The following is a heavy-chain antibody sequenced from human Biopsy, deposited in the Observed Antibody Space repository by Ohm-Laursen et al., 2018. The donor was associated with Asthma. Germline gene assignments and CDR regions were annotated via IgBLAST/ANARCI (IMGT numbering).Heavy chain of an antibody. CDR3: AREVSTVDYGYYYFAMDV. V-gene: IGHV1-69*13. CDR1: GGTFSRYA. J-gene: IGHJ6*02. CDR2: IIPVFGTS. D-gene: IGHD4-17*01. Sequence: VASVKVSCKASGGTFSRYAISWVRQAPGQGLEWMGGIIPVFGTSNYAQKFQGRVTFTAGGSTSSAYMELSSLTSEDSAIYYCAREVSTVDYGYYYFAMDVWGQGTTVTVSS.